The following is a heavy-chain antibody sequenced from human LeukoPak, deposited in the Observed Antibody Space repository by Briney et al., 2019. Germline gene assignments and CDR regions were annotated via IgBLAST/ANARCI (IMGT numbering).Heavy chain of an antibody. D-gene: IGHD3-3*01. CDR1: GYTFTSYG. CDR2: ISAYNGNT. CDR3: AVGGDFWSGYFFRLDMDV. Sequence: GASVKVSCKASGYTFTSYGISWVRQAPGQGLEWMGWISAYNGNTNYAQKLQGRVTMTTDTSTSTAYMELRSLRSDDTAVYYCAVGGDFWSGYFFRLDMDVWGKGTTVTVSS. J-gene: IGHJ6*04. V-gene: IGHV1-18*01.